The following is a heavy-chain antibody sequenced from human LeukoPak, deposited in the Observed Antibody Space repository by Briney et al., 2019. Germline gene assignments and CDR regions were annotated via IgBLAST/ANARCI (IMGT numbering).Heavy chain of an antibody. V-gene: IGHV4-34*01. D-gene: IGHD3-22*01. Sequence: PSETLSLTCAVYGGSFSGYYWSWIRQPPGKGLEGNGEINHSGSTNYNPSLNSRVPITVDTSKNQLSLKLRPVTAADTAVYFCARLIPYYDSSGHNPRYFQHWGQGTLVTVSS. CDR3: ARLIPYYDSSGHNPRYFQH. CDR2: INHSGST. J-gene: IGHJ1*01. CDR1: GGSFSGYY.